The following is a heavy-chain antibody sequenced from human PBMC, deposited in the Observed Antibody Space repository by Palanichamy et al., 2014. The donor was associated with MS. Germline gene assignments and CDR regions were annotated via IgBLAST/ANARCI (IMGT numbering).Heavy chain of an antibody. V-gene: IGHV3-30-3*01. J-gene: IGHJ6*02. CDR2: ISYDGNNK. CDR3: ARRGCSSTSCPGLFYYYYGMDV. CDR1: GFTFSRYA. D-gene: IGHD2-2*01. Sequence: QVQLVESGGGVVQPGRSLRLSCAASGFTFSRYAIHWVRQAPGKGLEWVAVISYDGNNKYYADSVKGRFTISRDNSKNTLYLQMDSLTPDDTAVYYCARRGCSSTSCPGLFYYYYGMDVWGQGTTVTVSS.